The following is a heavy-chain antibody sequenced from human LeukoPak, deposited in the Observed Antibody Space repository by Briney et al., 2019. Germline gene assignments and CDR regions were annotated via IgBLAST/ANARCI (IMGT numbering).Heavy chain of an antibody. J-gene: IGHJ4*02. D-gene: IGHD2-15*01. CDR1: GGSISSYY. CDR2: IYYSGST. CDR3: ASLPKYCSGGSCYSPYYFDY. V-gene: IGHV4-59*01. Sequence: PSETLSLTCTVSGGSISSYYWSWIRQPPGKGLEWIGYIYYSGSTNYNPSLKSRVTISVDTSKNQFSLKLSSVTAADTAVYYCASLPKYCSGGSCYSPYYFDYWGQGTLVTVSS.